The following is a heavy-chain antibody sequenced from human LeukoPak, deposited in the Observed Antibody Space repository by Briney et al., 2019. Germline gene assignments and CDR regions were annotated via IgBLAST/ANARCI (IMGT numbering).Heavy chain of an antibody. CDR2: INHSGST. J-gene: IGHJ4*02. Sequence: SETLSLTCAVYGGSFSGYYWSWIRHPPGKGLEWIGEINHSGSTNYNPSLKSRVTISVDTSKNQFSLKLSSVTAADTAVYYCARERYYYDSSGYYYVDYWGQGTLVTVSS. V-gene: IGHV4-34*01. CDR3: ARERYYYDSSGYYYVDY. D-gene: IGHD3-22*01. CDR1: GGSFSGYY.